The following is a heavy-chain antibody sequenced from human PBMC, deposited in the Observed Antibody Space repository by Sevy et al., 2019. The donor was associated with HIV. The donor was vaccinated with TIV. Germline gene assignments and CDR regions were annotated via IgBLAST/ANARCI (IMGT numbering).Heavy chain of an antibody. CDR1: GGSISSSSYY. D-gene: IGHD5-18*01. CDR2: IYYSGST. Sequence: SETLSLTCTVSGGSISSSSYYWGWIRQPPGKGLEWIGSIYYSGSTYYNPSLKSRVTISVDTSKNQFSLKLSSVTAADTAVYYCARSGRGYSYGYSGYWGQGTLVIVSS. J-gene: IGHJ4*02. CDR3: ARSGRGYSYGYSGY. V-gene: IGHV4-39*01.